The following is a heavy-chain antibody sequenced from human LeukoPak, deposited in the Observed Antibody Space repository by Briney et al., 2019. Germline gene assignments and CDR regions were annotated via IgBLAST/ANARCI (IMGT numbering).Heavy chain of an antibody. CDR2: ISSTSSDI. V-gene: IGHV3-21*04. Sequence: PGGSLRLSCAASGFDFESYTMTWVRQAPGKGLEWVSLISSTSSDINYADSVRDRFTISRDNAKNSLFLQMDSLRVEDTAIYYCAKGLFCAYDKYLDSWGQGTLVTVSS. D-gene: IGHD5-12*01. CDR1: GFDFESYT. CDR3: AKGLFCAYDKYLDS. J-gene: IGHJ4*02.